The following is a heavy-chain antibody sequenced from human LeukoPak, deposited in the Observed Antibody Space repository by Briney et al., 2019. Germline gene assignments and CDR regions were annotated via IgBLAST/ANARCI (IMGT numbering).Heavy chain of an antibody. CDR3: ARLPTYHYYGSGSYYYFDY. V-gene: IGHV1-2*06. D-gene: IGHD3-10*01. CDR1: GYTFTGYY. J-gene: IGHJ4*02. Sequence: ASVKVSCKASGYTFTGYYMHWVRQAPGQGLEWMGRINPNSGGTNYAQKFQGRVTMTRDTSISTAYMELSRLRSDDTAVYYCARLPTYHYYGSGSYYYFDYWGQGTLVTVSS. CDR2: INPNSGGT.